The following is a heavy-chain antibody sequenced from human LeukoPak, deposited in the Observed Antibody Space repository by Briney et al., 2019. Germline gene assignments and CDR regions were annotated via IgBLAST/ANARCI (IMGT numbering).Heavy chain of an antibody. D-gene: IGHD6-19*01. Sequence: GGSLRLSCATSGFTFSSYGMHWVRQAPGKGLERVAFIRHNGSNNYYADSVKGRFTISRDNSKNTLYLQMNSLSAEDTAVYYCANAGIAVAGTIVDWGQGTLVTVSS. J-gene: IGHJ4*02. CDR2: IRHNGSNN. V-gene: IGHV3-30*02. CDR1: GFTFSSYG. CDR3: ANAGIAVAGTIVD.